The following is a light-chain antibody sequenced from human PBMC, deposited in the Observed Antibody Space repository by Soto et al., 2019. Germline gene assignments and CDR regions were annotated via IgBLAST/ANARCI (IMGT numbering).Light chain of an antibody. J-gene: IGLJ2*01. CDR3: SSYTSSSTVV. CDR1: SSDVGGYNY. Sequence: QSALTQPASGSGSPGQSITLSCTGTSSDVGGYNYVSWYQQHPGKAPKLMIYDVSNRPSGVSNRFSGSMSGNTASLTISGLQAEDEADYYCSSYTSSSTVVFGGGTKLTVL. CDR2: DVS. V-gene: IGLV2-14*01.